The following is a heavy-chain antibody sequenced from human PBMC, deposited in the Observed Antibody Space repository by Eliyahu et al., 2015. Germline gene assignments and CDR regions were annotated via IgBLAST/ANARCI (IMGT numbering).Heavy chain of an antibody. CDR1: GFIFSDYW. J-gene: IGHJ4*02. V-gene: IGHV3-74*01. CDR3: ARSRSNIVFDY. D-gene: IGHD2/OR15-2a*01. Sequence: EVQLVESGGGLVQPGESLXLSCAAXGFIFSDYWMPWVRQAPGKGLVWVSRINRDGSYTSHADSVKGRFTISRDNAKNTLYLQMNSLRAEDTAVYYCARSRSNIVFDYWGQGALVTVSS. CDR2: INRDGSYT.